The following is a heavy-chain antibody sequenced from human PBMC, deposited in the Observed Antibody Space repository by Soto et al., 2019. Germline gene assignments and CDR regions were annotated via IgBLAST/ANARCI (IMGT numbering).Heavy chain of an antibody. CDR1: GFSLSTSGVA. J-gene: IGHJ6*02. Sequence: QITLKESGPPLVKPTQTLTLTCTFSGFSLSTSGVAVGWIRQPPGKALECLALIYWDDDKRYSPSLKSRLTITKDHSKTQVVLTTTNMAPVDTATYYCAHRPFWEYGMDVWGQGTTVTVSS. D-gene: IGHD3-3*01. CDR2: IYWDDDK. V-gene: IGHV2-5*02. CDR3: AHRPFWEYGMDV.